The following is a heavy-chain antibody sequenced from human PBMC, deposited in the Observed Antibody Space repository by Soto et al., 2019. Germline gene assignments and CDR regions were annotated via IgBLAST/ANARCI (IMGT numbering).Heavy chain of an antibody. J-gene: IGHJ3*02. D-gene: IGHD6-19*01. V-gene: IGHV3-30-3*01. Sequence: LRLSCAASGFTFSSYAMHWVRQAPGKGLEWVAVISYDGSNKYYADSVKGRFTISRDNSKNTLYLQMNSLRAEDTAVYYCARDFRAVAPLGAFDIWGQGTMVTVSS. CDR3: ARDFRAVAPLGAFDI. CDR2: ISYDGSNK. CDR1: GFTFSSYA.